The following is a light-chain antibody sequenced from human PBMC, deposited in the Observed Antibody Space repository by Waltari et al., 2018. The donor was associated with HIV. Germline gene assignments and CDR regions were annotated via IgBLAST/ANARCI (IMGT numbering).Light chain of an antibody. J-gene: IGKJ2*01. Sequence: DIQMTQSPSTLSASVGDRLTITCRASQSTNKWLAWYQHKPGQAPKLLIYKTSRLDSGVPSRFSGSGSGTEFTLTISRLQPDDVATYYCHQYKGSAFGQGTKLEI. CDR1: QSTNKW. CDR3: HQYKGSA. CDR2: KTS. V-gene: IGKV1-5*03.